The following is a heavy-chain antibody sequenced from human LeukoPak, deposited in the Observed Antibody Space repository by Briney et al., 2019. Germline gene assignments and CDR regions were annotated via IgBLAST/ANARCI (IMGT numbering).Heavy chain of an antibody. D-gene: IGHD3-22*01. V-gene: IGHV1-69*04. CDR1: VGTFSSYA. Sequence: ASVKVSCKASVGTFSSYAISWVRQAPGQGLEWTGRIIPIFGIANYAQKFQGRVTITADKSTSTAYMELSSLRSEDTAVYYCARDRSTKYYYDSSGYYFDYWGQGTLVTVSS. CDR3: ARDRSTKYYYDSSGYYFDY. CDR2: IIPIFGIA. J-gene: IGHJ4*02.